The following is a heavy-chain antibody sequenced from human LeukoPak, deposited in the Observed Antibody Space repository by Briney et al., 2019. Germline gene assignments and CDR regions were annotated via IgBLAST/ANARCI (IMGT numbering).Heavy chain of an antibody. CDR1: GGSISSYY. V-gene: IGHV4-4*07. D-gene: IGHD4-17*01. Sequence: KPSETLSLTCSVSGGSISSYYWSWIRQPAGKGLEWIGRIYSSGTITYNPSLQSRVTMSVDTSKNQFSLKLSSVTAADTAVYYCARQFKGQTPSGMTTVTTPSYYFDYWGQGTLVTVSS. CDR2: IYSSGTI. CDR3: ARQFKGQTPSGMTTVTTPSYYFDY. J-gene: IGHJ4*02.